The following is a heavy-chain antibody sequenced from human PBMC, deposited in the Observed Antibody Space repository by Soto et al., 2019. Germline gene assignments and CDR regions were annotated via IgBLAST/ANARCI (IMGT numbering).Heavy chain of an antibody. CDR3: ARARGARYFDY. J-gene: IGHJ4*02. V-gene: IGHV4-39*01. CDR1: GVSITSSTYY. D-gene: IGHD2-15*01. CDR2: IYYTGST. Sequence: SETLSLTCTVSGVSITSSTYYWGWIRQPPGKGLEWIGTIYYTGSTYYNPSLKSRVTISVDTSKNQFSLKLSSVTAADTAVYYCARARGARYFDYWGQGTLVTVSS.